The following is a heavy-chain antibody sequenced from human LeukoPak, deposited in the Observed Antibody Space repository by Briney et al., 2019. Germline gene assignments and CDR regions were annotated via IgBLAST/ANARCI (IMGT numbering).Heavy chain of an antibody. Sequence: GGSLRLSCGASGLAFSTYTMHWVRQAPGKGPGWVSVISRDDTHKYYADAVAGRFTISRDNSKNMLYLQMDSVRADDSAIYYCAVDLAHGVPDYFDYWGQGTLVTVSS. D-gene: IGHD2-8*01. V-gene: IGHV3-30*04. CDR3: AVDLAHGVPDYFDY. CDR1: GLAFSTYT. CDR2: ISRDDTHK. J-gene: IGHJ4*02.